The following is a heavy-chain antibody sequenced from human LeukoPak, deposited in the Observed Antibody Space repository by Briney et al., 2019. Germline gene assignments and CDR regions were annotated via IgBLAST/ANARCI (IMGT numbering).Heavy chain of an antibody. J-gene: IGHJ3*02. V-gene: IGHV1-3*01. D-gene: IGHD4-17*01. Sequence: ASVKVSCKASGYTFTSYAMRWVRQAPGQRLEWMGWINAGNGNTKYSQKFQGRVTITRDTSASTAYMELSSLRSEDTAVYYCAREDYVSDAFDIWGQGTMVTVSS. CDR1: GYTFTSYA. CDR3: AREDYVSDAFDI. CDR2: INAGNGNT.